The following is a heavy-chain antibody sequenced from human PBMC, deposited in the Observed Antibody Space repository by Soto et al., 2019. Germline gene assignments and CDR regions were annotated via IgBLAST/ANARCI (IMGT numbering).Heavy chain of an antibody. CDR2: ISPYSGET. V-gene: IGHV1-18*04. CDR1: GYTFTSYG. CDR3: ARGPVAGSDS. J-gene: IGHJ4*02. D-gene: IGHD6-19*01. Sequence: QVPLVQSGAEVKRPAASVKVSCKASGYTFTSYGIVWVRQAPGQGLEWMGWISPYSGETRYAEKFQDRVTLTTDTSTKTAYMDLRNLKSDDTAVYWCARGPVAGSDSWGQGTLVTVSS.